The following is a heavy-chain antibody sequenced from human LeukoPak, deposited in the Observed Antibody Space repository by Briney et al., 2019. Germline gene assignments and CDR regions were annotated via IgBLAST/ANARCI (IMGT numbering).Heavy chain of an antibody. CDR3: ASHYYDILTGYYSPLDY. D-gene: IGHD3-9*01. Sequence: GGSLRLSCAASGFTFSNYWMSWVRQAPGKGLEWVANIKQDGSEKYYVDSVKGRFTISRDNAKNSLYLQMNSLRAEDTAVYYCASHYYDILTGYYSPLDYWGQGTLVTVSS. V-gene: IGHV3-7*01. CDR2: IKQDGSEK. CDR1: GFTFSNYW. J-gene: IGHJ4*02.